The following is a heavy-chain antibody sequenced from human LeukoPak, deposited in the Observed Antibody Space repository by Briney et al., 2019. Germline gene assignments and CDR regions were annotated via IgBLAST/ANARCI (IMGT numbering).Heavy chain of an antibody. CDR1: GFTFATYA. V-gene: IGHV3-23*01. CDR3: AKDFEDYYYYGMDV. J-gene: IGHJ6*02. Sequence: PGGSLRLSCAASGFTFATYAMIWVRQAPGKGLEWVSAISGSGGSTYYADSVKGRFTISRDNSKNTLYLQMNSLRAEDTAVYYCAKDFEDYYYYGMDVWGQGTTVTVSS. CDR2: ISGSGGST.